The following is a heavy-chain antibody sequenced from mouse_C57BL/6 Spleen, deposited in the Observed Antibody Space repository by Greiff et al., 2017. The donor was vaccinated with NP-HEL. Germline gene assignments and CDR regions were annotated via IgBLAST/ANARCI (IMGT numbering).Heavy chain of an antibody. D-gene: IGHD1-1*01. CDR2: IDPENGDT. J-gene: IGHJ4*01. CDR1: GFNIKDDY. Sequence: EVQLQQSGAELVRPGASVKLSCTASGFNIKDDYMHWVKQRPEQGLEWIGWIDPENGDTEYAPKFQGKATITADTSSNTAYLQLSSLTSEDTAVYYCTTFITTVVAPYAMDYWGQGTSVTVSS. V-gene: IGHV14-4*01. CDR3: TTFITTVVAPYAMDY.